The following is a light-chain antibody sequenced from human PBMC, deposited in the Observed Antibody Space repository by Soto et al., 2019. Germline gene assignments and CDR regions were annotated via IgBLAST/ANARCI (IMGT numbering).Light chain of an antibody. J-gene: IGKJ4*01. V-gene: IGKV3-15*01. CDR2: DAS. CDR1: QSVRSN. Sequence: EIVLTQSPATLSVSPGARAPLSCRASQSVRSNLAWYQQKPGQAPRLLIFDASTRATNIPARFTGSGSGTEFTLTISSLQSEDFAVYYCQQYINWPPLTFGGGTKVDIK. CDR3: QQYINWPPLT.